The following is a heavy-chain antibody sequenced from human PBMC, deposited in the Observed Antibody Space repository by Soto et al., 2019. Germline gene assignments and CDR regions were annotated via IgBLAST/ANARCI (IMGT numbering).Heavy chain of an antibody. J-gene: IGHJ6*02. CDR3: AGVAWFRGMDV. Sequence: SQTLSLTCVISGDSVSSNSAAWIWIRQSPSRGLEWLGRTYYRSRWDNDYAVSVKSRITIDPDTSKNQFSLHLYSVTPEDTAVYYCAGVAWFRGMDVWGQGTPVTVSS. V-gene: IGHV6-1*01. CDR2: TYYRSRWDN. CDR1: GDSVSSNSAA. D-gene: IGHD2-21*01.